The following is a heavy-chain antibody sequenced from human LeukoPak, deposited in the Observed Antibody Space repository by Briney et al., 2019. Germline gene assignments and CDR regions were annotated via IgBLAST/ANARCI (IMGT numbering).Heavy chain of an antibody. V-gene: IGHV1-46*01. D-gene: IGHD3-22*01. Sequence: ASVKVSCKASGYTFTGYYMHWVRQAPGQGLEWMGIINPSGGSTSYAQKFQGRVTMTRDTSTSTVYMELSSLRSEDTAVYYCAREDDSSGHLNLRLGAFDIWGQGTMVTVSS. CDR1: GYTFTGYY. J-gene: IGHJ3*02. CDR3: AREDDSSGHLNLRLGAFDI. CDR2: INPSGGST.